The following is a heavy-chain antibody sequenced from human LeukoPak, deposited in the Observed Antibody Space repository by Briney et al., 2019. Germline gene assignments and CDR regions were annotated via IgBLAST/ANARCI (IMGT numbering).Heavy chain of an antibody. V-gene: IGHV4-39*07. J-gene: IGHJ5*02. CDR1: GGSISSSSYY. CDR3: ARDRFLEWPAPKGFDP. CDR2: IYYSGST. Sequence: SETLSLTCTVSGGSISSSSYYWGWIRQPPGKGLEWIGSIYYSGSTYYNPSLKSRVTISVDTSKNQFSLKLSSVTAADTAVYYCARDRFLEWPAPKGFDPWGQGTLVTVSS. D-gene: IGHD3-3*01.